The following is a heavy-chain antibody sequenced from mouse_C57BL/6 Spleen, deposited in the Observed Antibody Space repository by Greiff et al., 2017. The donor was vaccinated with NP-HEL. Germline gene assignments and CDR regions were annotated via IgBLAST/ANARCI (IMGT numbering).Heavy chain of an antibody. J-gene: IGHJ4*01. CDR1: GFSFNTYA. V-gene: IGHV10-1*01. CDR3: VRGNYAMDY. Sequence: EVQGVESGGGLVQPKGSLKLSCAASGFSFNTYAMNWVRQAPGKGLEWVARIRSKSNNYATYYADSVKDRFTISRVDSESMLYLQMNNLKTEDTAMYYCVRGNYAMDYWGQGTSVTVSS. CDR2: IRSKSNNYAT.